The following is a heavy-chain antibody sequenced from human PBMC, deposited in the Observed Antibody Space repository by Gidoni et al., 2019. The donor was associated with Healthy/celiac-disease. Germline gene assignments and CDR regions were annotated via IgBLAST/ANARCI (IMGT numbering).Heavy chain of an antibody. CDR2: INPSGGST. J-gene: IGHJ3*02. V-gene: IGHV1-46*03. Sequence: QVQLVQSGAEVKKPGASVKVSCKASGYTFTSYYMHWVRQAPGQGLEWMGIINPSGGSTSYAQKFQGRVTMTRDTSTSTVYMELSSLRSEDTAVYYCARVLVPYYYDSSGYYDAFDIWGQGTMVTVSS. D-gene: IGHD3-22*01. CDR1: GYTFTSYY. CDR3: ARVLVPYYYDSSGYYDAFDI.